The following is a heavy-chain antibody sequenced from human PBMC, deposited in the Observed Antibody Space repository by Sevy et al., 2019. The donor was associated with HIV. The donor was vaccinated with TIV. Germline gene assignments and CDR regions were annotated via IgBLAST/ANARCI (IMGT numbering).Heavy chain of an antibody. Sequence: SETLSLTCAVYGGSFSGYYWSWIRQPPGKGLEWIGEINHSGSTNYNPSLKSRVTISVDTSKNQFSLKLSSVTAADTAVYYCARGITMIAPYYYYYMDVWGKGTTVTDSS. D-gene: IGHD3-22*01. V-gene: IGHV4-34*01. J-gene: IGHJ6*03. CDR2: INHSGST. CDR3: ARGITMIAPYYYYYMDV. CDR1: GGSFSGYY.